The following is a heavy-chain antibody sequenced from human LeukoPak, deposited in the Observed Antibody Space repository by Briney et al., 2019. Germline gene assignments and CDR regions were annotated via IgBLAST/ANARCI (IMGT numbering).Heavy chain of an antibody. J-gene: IGHJ4*02. Sequence: GGSLRLSCVAPGFIFTNYGFRWVRQAPGKGLEWVAGIWFDGTNDYYADSVKGRFTISRDVSKNTLYLQMNSLRVEDTAMYYCARDLAVSAFDHRGQGTLVTVSS. CDR1: GFIFTNYG. D-gene: IGHD2-8*02. CDR2: IWFDGTND. CDR3: ARDLAVSAFDH. V-gene: IGHV3-33*01.